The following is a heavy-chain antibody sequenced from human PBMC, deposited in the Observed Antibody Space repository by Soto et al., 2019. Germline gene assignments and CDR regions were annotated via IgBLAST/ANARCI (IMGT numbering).Heavy chain of an antibody. CDR2: IYYTGRT. Sequence: SETVSLTCTVSGGSISSDEYYWSWIRQPPGEGLEWIGYIYYTGRTSSTPSLESRLTISIDTSKNQFSLSLRSVSAADTAVYYCARDRSNSPDFFDFWGQGTLVTVSS. V-gene: IGHV4-30-4*01. CDR3: ARDRSNSPDFFDF. J-gene: IGHJ4*02. D-gene: IGHD1-1*01. CDR1: GGSISSDEYY.